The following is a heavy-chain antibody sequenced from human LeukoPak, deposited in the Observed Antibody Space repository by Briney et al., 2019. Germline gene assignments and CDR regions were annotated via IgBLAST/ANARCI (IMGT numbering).Heavy chain of an antibody. CDR1: GGSISSYY. Sequence: SETLSLTCTVSGGSISSYYWSWIRQPAGKGLEWIGRIYTSGSTNYNPSLKSRVTMSVDTSKNQFSLKLGSVTAADTAVYYCARDSYYDSSGYYYGAGLYYYGMDVWGQGTTVTVSS. CDR2: IYTSGST. D-gene: IGHD3-22*01. V-gene: IGHV4-4*07. CDR3: ARDSYYDSSGYYYGAGLYYYGMDV. J-gene: IGHJ6*02.